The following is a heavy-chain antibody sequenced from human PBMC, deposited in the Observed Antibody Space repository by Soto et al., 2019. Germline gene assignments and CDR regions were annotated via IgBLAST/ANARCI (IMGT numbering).Heavy chain of an antibody. CDR3: AREKYFGELDYSDP. J-gene: IGHJ5*02. V-gene: IGHV1-8*01. CDR1: GYTFTSFD. CDR2: MNPNSGNT. D-gene: IGHD3-10*01. Sequence: ASVKVSCKASGYTFTSFDINWVRQTSGQGFEWMGWMNPNSGNTGYAQKFQGRVTMTRDTSINTAYMELSSLTFDDTAVYYCAREKYFGELDYSDPWGQGTRVTVSS.